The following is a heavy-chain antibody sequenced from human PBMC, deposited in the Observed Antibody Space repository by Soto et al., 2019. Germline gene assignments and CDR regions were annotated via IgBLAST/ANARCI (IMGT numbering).Heavy chain of an antibody. J-gene: IGHJ4*02. CDR3: ARIVGARLNDY. D-gene: IGHD1-26*01. V-gene: IGHV3-23*01. CDR2: ISGSGSVT. Sequence: GGSLRLSCAASGFTFKSFAMTWVRQAPGKGLEWVSYISGSGSVTYSADSVRGRFTISRDNANNSMYLQMNSLRDEDTAVYYCARIVGARLNDYWGQGTLVTVSS. CDR1: GFTFKSFA.